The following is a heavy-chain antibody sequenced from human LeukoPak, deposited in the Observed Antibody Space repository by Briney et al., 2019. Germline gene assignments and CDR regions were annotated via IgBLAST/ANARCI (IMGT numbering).Heavy chain of an antibody. CDR3: ARGYAVAVAGRGAFDP. CDR1: GGSISSYY. D-gene: IGHD6-19*01. V-gene: IGHV4-59*01. CDR2: IYYSGST. Sequence: SETLSLTCTVSGGSISSYYWSWIRQPPGKGLEWIGYIYYSGSTNYNPSLKSRVTISVDTSKNQFSLKLSSVTAANTAVYYCARGYAVAVAGRGAFDPWGQGTLVTVS. J-gene: IGHJ5*02.